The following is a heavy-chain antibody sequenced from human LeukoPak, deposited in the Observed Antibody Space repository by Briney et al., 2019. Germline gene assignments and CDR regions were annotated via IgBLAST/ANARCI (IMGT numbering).Heavy chain of an antibody. CDR2: INWNGGST. CDR1: GFTFDDYG. D-gene: IGHD1-26*01. Sequence: GGSLRLSCAASGFTFDDYGMSWVRQAPGKGLEWVSGINWNGGSTGYADSVKGRFTISRDNAKNSLYLQMNSLRAEDTAVYYCASSSGSYYGGFDYWGQGTLVTVSS. V-gene: IGHV3-20*04. J-gene: IGHJ4*02. CDR3: ASSSGSYYGGFDY.